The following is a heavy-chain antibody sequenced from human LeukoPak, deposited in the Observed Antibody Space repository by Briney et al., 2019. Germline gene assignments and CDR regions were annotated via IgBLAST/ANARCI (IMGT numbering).Heavy chain of an antibody. D-gene: IGHD6-6*01. CDR2: ISGNSRTI. J-gene: IGHJ4*02. CDR3: TRGGAARPDY. V-gene: IGHV3-48*01. CDR1: GFTFSSYG. Sequence: PGGSLRLSCAASGFTFSSYGMDWVRQAPGKGLEWVSYISGNSRTIDYANSVKGRFTISRDNAKNSLFLQMSSLRAEDTAMYYCTRGGAARPDYWGQGTLVTVSS.